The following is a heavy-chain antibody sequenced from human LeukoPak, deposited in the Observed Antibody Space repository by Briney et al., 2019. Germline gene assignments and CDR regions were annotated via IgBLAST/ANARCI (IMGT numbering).Heavy chain of an antibody. CDR3: ARDTGIRGMDV. D-gene: IGHD5-18*01. Sequence: GGSLRLSCAASGFTFSNYAMSWVRQAPGKGLEWVSAISGSGGGTYYADPVKGRFTISRDNSKNTLYLQMNSLRAEDTAVYYCARDTGIRGMDVWGQGTTVTVSS. V-gene: IGHV3-23*01. CDR1: GFTFSNYA. J-gene: IGHJ6*02. CDR2: ISGSGGGT.